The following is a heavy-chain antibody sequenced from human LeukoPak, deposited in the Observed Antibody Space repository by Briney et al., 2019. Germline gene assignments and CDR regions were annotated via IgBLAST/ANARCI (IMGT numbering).Heavy chain of an antibody. CDR2: IYYSGST. CDR3: ARVSIQLERPARFDP. V-gene: IGHV4-31*03. CDR1: GGSISSGAYY. D-gene: IGHD1-1*01. Sequence: SQTLSLTCTVSGGSISSGAYYWSWIRQHPGKGLEWIGYIYYSGSTYYNPSLKSRVTISVDTSNNQLSLRLSCVTAADTAVYYCARVSIQLERPARFDPWGQGTLVTVSS. J-gene: IGHJ5*02.